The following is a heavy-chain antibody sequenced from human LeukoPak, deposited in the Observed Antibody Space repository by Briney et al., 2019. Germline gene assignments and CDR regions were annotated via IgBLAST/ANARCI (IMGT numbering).Heavy chain of an antibody. J-gene: IGHJ5*02. CDR1: GFSFSSYR. CDR2: ISSSGSTI. Sequence: GGSLRLSCAASGFSFSSYRMNWIRQAPGKGLEWVSYISSSGSTIYYADSVKGRFTISRDNAKNSLYLQMNSLRAEDTAVYYCARKYYDSSGYYYDWFDPWGQGTLVTVSS. D-gene: IGHD3-22*01. V-gene: IGHV3-48*04. CDR3: ARKYYDSSGYYYDWFDP.